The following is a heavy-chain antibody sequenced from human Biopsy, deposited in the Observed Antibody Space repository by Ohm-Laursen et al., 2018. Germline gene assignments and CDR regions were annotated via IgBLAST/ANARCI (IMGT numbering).Heavy chain of an antibody. D-gene: IGHD3-9*01. J-gene: IGHJ1*01. V-gene: IGHV1-69*06. CDR1: EGTFSNYG. CDR2: NIPILGTG. CDR3: ATKLTGYFHH. Sequence: ASVKVSCNAPEGTFSNYGVNWVRQAPGQGLEWLGGNIPILGTGNYAQKFQDRVTVAADTSTSTATMELRSLRSDDTAVYYCATKLTGYFHHWGQGTLVIASS.